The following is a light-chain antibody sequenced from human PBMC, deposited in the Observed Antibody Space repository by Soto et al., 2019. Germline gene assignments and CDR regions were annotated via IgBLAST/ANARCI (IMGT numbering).Light chain of an antibody. Sequence: DIPMTQSPSTLSASVGDRVTITCRASHSISTSLAWYQQRPGRAPRLLIYDVSNLESGVPSRFSGSGSGTEFTLTITSLQPEDFAIYYCQQYDNSRTFGQGTKVDFK. J-gene: IGKJ1*01. CDR3: QQYDNSRT. CDR2: DVS. CDR1: HSISTS. V-gene: IGKV1-5*01.